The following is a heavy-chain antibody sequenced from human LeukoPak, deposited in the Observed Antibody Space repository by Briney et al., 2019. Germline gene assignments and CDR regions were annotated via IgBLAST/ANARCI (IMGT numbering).Heavy chain of an antibody. D-gene: IGHD2-21*02. CDR2: ISTHNGDT. CDR3: ASVVTTYFDY. Sequence: LWASVKVSCKASGYTFTSYGISWVRQAPGQGLEWMGWISTHNGDTNYAQKFQGRVTITADESTSTAYMELSSLRSEDTAVYYCASVVTTYFDYWGQGTLVTVSS. V-gene: IGHV1-18*01. J-gene: IGHJ4*02. CDR1: GYTFTSYG.